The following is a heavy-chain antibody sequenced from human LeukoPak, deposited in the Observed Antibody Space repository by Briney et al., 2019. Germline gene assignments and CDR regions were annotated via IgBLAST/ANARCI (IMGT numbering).Heavy chain of an antibody. CDR2: IKQDGSKK. Sequence: GGSLRLSCVASGFPSSSYRMTWVRQAPGKGLEWVANIKQDGSKKSYVDSVKGRFTISRDNAKNSLYLQMNSLRAEDTAIYYCTRVGYIDEGIDYWGQGTLVTVSS. D-gene: IGHD5-24*01. V-gene: IGHV3-7*04. J-gene: IGHJ4*02. CDR1: GFPSSSYR. CDR3: TRVGYIDEGIDY.